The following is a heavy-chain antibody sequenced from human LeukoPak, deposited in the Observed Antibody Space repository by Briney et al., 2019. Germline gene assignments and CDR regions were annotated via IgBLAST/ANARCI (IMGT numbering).Heavy chain of an antibody. J-gene: IGHJ5*02. CDR2: IYYSGST. V-gene: IGHV4-39*01. CDR3: ARLIRGYCSTLGCHGGWFDP. Sequence: SETLSLTCTVSGGSISSTNYNWGWIRQPPGKGLEWIGSIYYSGSTYYNPSLKSRVTISADTSKNQFSLKLSSVTAADTAVYYCARLIRGYCSTLGCHGGWFDPWGQGTLVTVSS. D-gene: IGHD2-2*01. CDR1: GGSISSTNYN.